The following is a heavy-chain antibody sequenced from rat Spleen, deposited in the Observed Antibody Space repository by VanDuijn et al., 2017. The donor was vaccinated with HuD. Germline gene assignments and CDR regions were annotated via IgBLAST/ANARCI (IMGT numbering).Heavy chain of an antibody. D-gene: IGHD4-3*01. CDR1: GFTFNNYW. V-gene: IGHV5-31*01. Sequence: EVQLVESGGGLVQPGRSLKLSCAASGFTFNNYWMSWIRQAPGKGLEWVASITNTGGSIYYPDSVKGRFTISRDNAQNTLYLQMNSLRSEDTATYYCVRQDTSGYSNWFTYWGQGTLVTVSS. CDR2: ITNTGGSI. CDR3: VRQDTSGYSNWFTY. J-gene: IGHJ3*01.